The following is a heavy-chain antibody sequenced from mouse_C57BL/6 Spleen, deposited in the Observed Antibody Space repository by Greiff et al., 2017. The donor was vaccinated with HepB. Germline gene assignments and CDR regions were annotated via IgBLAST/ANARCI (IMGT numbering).Heavy chain of an antibody. CDR3: TRGFTTVDAMDY. D-gene: IGHD1-1*01. Sequence: VQLQQSGTVLARPGASVKMSCKTSGYTFTSYWMHWVKQRPGQGLEWIGAIYPGNSDTSYNQKFKGKAKLTAVTSASTAYMELSSLTNEDSAVYYCTRGFTTVDAMDYWGQGTSVTVSS. CDR2: IYPGNSDT. V-gene: IGHV1-5*01. CDR1: GYTFTSYW. J-gene: IGHJ4*01.